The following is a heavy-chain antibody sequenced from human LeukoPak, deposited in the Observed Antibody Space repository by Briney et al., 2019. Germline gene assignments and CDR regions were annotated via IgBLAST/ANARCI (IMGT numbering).Heavy chain of an antibody. CDR3: AKALEVGYNPDY. CDR1: GFTFSSYS. V-gene: IGHV3-48*01. Sequence: SGGSLRLSCAASGFTFSSYSMNWVRQAPGKGLEWVSYISSSSSTIYYADSVKGRFTISRDNSKNTLYLQMNSLRAEDTAVYYCAKALEVGYNPDYWGQGTLVTVSS. CDR2: ISSSSSTI. D-gene: IGHD5-24*01. J-gene: IGHJ4*02.